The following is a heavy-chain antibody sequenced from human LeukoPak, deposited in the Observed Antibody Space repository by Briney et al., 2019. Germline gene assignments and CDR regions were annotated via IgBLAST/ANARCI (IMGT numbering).Heavy chain of an antibody. CDR2: ISSSSSYI. Sequence: GGSLRLSCAASGFTFSSYSMNWVRQAPGKGLEWVSSISSSSSYIYYADSAKGRFTISRDNAKNSLYLQMNSLRAEDTAVYYCARGEATTVTTEGGNYWGQGTLVTVSS. V-gene: IGHV3-21*01. CDR1: GFTFSSYS. J-gene: IGHJ4*02. CDR3: ARGEATTVTTEGGNY. D-gene: IGHD4-17*01.